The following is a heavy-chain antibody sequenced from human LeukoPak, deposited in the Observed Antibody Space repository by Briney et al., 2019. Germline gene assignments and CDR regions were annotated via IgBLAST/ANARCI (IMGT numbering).Heavy chain of an antibody. Sequence: SETLSLTCTVSGGSISGYYWSWIRQPPGKGLEWIGYIYYSGSTNYNPSLKSRVTISVDTYKNQFSLKLSSVTAADTALYYCARSHSCTSWFFDSWGQGTLVTVSS. CDR1: GGSISGYY. V-gene: IGHV4-59*01. CDR2: IYYSGST. CDR3: ARSHSCTSWFFDS. J-gene: IGHJ4*02. D-gene: IGHD2-15*01.